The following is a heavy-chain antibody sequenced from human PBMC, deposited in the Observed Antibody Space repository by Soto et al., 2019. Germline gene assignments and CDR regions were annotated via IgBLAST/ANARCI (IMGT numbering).Heavy chain of an antibody. Sequence: PGWSLRLSCAASGFTFSDYYMSWIRQAPGKGLEWVSYISSSGSTIYYADSVKGRFTISRDNAKNSLYLQMNSLRAEDTAVYYCARDKFRGQTNYYDSSCLEYWGQVTLVTVS. V-gene: IGHV3-11*01. J-gene: IGHJ4*02. D-gene: IGHD3-22*01. CDR3: ARDKFRGQTNYYDSSCLEY. CDR2: ISSSGSTI. CDR1: GFTFSDYY.